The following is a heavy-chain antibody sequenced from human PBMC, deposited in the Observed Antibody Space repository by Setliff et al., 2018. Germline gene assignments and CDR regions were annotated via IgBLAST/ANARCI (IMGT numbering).Heavy chain of an antibody. V-gene: IGHV4-38-2*01. Sequence: SETLSLTCAVSGYSIGRDYYWGWIRQPPGKGLEWIGSIYHSGRTYDNPSLKSRVTVAIDTSKNKFSLKINSVTAADTAVYYCARHSSTGAFDFWGQGTLVTVSS. CDR3: ARHSSTGAFDF. CDR1: GYSIGRDYY. J-gene: IGHJ4*02. D-gene: IGHD2-21*01. CDR2: IYHSGRT.